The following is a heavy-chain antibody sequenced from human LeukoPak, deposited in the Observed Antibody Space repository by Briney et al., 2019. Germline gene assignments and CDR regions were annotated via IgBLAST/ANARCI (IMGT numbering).Heavy chain of an antibody. Sequence: SETLSLTCTVSGGSISSYYWSWIRQPPGKGLEWIGYIYYSGSTNYNPSLKSRVTISVDTSKNQFSLKLSSVTAEDTAVYYCAREDTSGSLDYWGQGTLVTVSS. CDR3: AREDTSGSLDY. D-gene: IGHD3-22*01. CDR2: IYYSGST. J-gene: IGHJ4*02. CDR1: GGSISSYY. V-gene: IGHV4-59*01.